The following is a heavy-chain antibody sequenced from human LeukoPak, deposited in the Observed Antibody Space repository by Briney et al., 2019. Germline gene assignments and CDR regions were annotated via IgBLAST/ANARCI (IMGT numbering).Heavy chain of an antibody. CDR2: INPNSGGT. D-gene: IGHD3-16*01. J-gene: IGHJ4*02. CDR1: GYTFTGYY. Sequence: GASVKVSCKASGYTFTGYYMHWVRQAPGQGLEWMGWINPNSGGTNYAQKSQGRVTMTRDTTFSTAYMELSRLRSDDTAVYYCARVIESGGAGDWGQGTLVTVSS. CDR3: ARVIESGGAGD. V-gene: IGHV1-2*02.